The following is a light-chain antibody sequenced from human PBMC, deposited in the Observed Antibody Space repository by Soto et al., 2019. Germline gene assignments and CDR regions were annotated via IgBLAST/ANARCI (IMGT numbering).Light chain of an antibody. CDR1: QSIGTF. CDR2: VVS. V-gene: IGKV1-39*01. J-gene: IGKJ2*01. Sequence: DIQMTQAPSSLSASVGDTVTITCRASQSIGTFLNCYQQKPGEAPKLMIYVVSSLQSGVPSRFSGSVSGTDFTLTISSLQHEDSATYFCHQSYTIPHTFGQGTKLAIK. CDR3: HQSYTIPHT.